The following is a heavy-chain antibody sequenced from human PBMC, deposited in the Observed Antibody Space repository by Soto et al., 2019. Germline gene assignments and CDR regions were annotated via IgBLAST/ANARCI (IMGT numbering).Heavy chain of an antibody. CDR3: ARLATVHEDY. V-gene: IGHV3-74*01. J-gene: IGHJ4*02. D-gene: IGHD4-17*01. CDR1: GLTLSQYW. CDR2: INSDGSSI. Sequence: EVQLVESGGGLVQPGGSLRLSCAASGLTLSQYWMHWVRQVPGKGLVWVSHINSDGSSIGYADSVKGRFTISRDSAKNTLYLQMNSLRVEDTAVYYCARLATVHEDYWGQGTLVTVSS.